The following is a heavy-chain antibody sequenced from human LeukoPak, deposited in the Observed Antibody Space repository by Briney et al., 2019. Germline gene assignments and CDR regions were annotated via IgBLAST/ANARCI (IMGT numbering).Heavy chain of an antibody. D-gene: IGHD6-13*01. J-gene: IGHJ4*02. CDR2: ISSSGSTI. CDR1: GFMFSSYW. CDR3: ARARYSSSWYDY. V-gene: IGHV3-48*04. Sequence: PGGSLRLSCAASGFMFSSYWMHWVRQAPGKGLEWVSYISSSGSTIYYADSVKGRFTISRDNAKNSLYLQMNSLRAEDTAVYYCARARYSSSWYDYWGQGTLVTVSS.